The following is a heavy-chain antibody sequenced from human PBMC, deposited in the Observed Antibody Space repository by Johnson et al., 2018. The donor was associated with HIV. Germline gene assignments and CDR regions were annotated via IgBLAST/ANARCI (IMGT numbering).Heavy chain of an antibody. J-gene: IGHJ3*02. V-gene: IGHV3-NL1*01. CDR2: INWSGGST. Sequence: QVQLVESGGGVVQPGRSLRLSCAASGFTFSSYGMHWVRQAPGKGLEWVSGINWSGGSTAYADSVKGRFTMSRDNSKNTLYLQMKSLRAEDTAIYYCAKDDNLGVWYSDAFDIWGQGTVVTVSS. CDR1: GFTFSSYG. CDR3: AKDDNLGVWYSDAFDI. D-gene: IGHD2-21*02.